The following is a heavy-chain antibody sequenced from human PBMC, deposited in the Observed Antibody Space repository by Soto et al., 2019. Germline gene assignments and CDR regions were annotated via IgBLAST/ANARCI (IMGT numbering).Heavy chain of an antibody. Sequence: VGSLRLSCVASGFSFDTYGIHWVRQAPGKGLQWVALISYEGSNTYYADSVRGRFTISRDNSKNTLYLQMNTLRPEDTGVHYCARVTPGNNLYYFSGLDFWGQGTSVTVS. CDR2: ISYEGSNT. CDR1: GFSFDTYG. J-gene: IGHJ6*02. CDR3: ARVTPGNNLYYFSGLDF. D-gene: IGHD1-1*01. V-gene: IGHV3-30-3*01.